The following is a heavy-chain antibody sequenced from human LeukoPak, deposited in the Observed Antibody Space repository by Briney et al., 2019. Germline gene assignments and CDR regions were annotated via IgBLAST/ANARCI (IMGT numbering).Heavy chain of an antibody. CDR1: GYSFTGYY. D-gene: IGHD2-2*01. Sequence: ASVKVSCKASGYSFTGYYMHWVRQAPGQGLEWMGWINPYSGGTNYAQKFQGRVTMTRDPSISTAYMELSRLRSDDTAVYYCVRDRTKYCSSTSCPLDYWGQGTLVTVSS. J-gene: IGHJ4*02. CDR3: VRDRTKYCSSTSCPLDY. V-gene: IGHV1-2*02. CDR2: INPYSGGT.